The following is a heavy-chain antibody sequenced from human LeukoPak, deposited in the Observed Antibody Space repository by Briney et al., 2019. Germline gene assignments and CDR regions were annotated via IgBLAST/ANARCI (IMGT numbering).Heavy chain of an antibody. J-gene: IGHJ3*02. CDR1: GFTFSTYW. CDR3: ATGGRYCSGGSCSDDAFDI. CDR2: VNGDGSST. Sequence: GGSLRLSCAASGFTFSTYWMHWVRQAPGKGLVWVSRVNGDGSSTNYADSVKGRFTISRDNAKNTLYLQMNSLRAEDTAVYYCATGGRYCSGGSCSDDAFDIWGQGTMVTVSS. V-gene: IGHV3-74*01. D-gene: IGHD2-15*01.